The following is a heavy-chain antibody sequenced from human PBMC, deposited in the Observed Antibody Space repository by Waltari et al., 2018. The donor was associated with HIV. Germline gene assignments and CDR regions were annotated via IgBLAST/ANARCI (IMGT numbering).Heavy chain of an antibody. CDR3: ARGDFADLVDYYCDYVRPHSWFDP. Sequence: QVQLQQWGAGLLKPSETLSLNCAVYGGSISGYYWSWLRQPPGKGLEWIGEIRHSGSTDYNPSFKGRVTISINTSKRQFSLKVTSVTAADTALYYCARGDFADLVDYYCDYVRPHSWFDPWGQGTLVTVSS. CDR2: IRHSGST. D-gene: IGHD4-17*01. CDR1: GGSISGYY. V-gene: IGHV4-34*01. J-gene: IGHJ5*02.